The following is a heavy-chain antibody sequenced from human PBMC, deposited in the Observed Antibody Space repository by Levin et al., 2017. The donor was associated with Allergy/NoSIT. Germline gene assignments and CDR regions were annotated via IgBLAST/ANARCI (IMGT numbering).Heavy chain of an antibody. CDR2: IYRSGDT. CDR1: GGSISTDNW. Sequence: SETLSLTCAVSGGSISTDNWWSWIRQPPGKGLEWIGEIYRSGDTNHNPSLRSRVTMSVAKSKNHFSLKLSSLTSPDTAVYYCATVEGLFCSGVSCSYSFHYWGQGALVTVSS. V-gene: IGHV4-4*02. J-gene: IGHJ4*02. D-gene: IGHD3-9*01. CDR3: ATVEGLFCSGVSCSYSFHY.